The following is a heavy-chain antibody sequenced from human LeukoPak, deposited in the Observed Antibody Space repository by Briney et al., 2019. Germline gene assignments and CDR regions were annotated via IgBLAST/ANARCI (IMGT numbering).Heavy chain of an antibody. CDR2: IIPTFGTA. CDR3: ARASVSVLRYFDWLSQGYYFDY. D-gene: IGHD3-9*01. V-gene: IGHV1-69*13. CDR1: GGTFSSYA. Sequence: SVKVSCKASGGTFSSYAISWVRQAPGQGLEWMGGIIPTFGTANYAQKFQGRVTITADESTSTAYMELSSLRSEDTAVYYCARASVSVLRYFDWLSQGYYFDYWGQGTLVTVSS. J-gene: IGHJ4*02.